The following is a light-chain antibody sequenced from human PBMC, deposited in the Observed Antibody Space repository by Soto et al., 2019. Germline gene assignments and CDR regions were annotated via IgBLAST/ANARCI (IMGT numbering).Light chain of an antibody. CDR2: EGS. V-gene: IGLV2-23*01. CDR1: SSDVGSYNL. Sequence: HSALSQPASVCGCPGQSITISCTGTSSDVGSYNLVSWYQQHPGKAPKLMIYEGSKRPSGVSNRFSGSKSGNTASLTISGLQAEDEADYYCCSHAGSSTSYIFGTGPKVTAL. CDR3: CSHAGSSTSYI. J-gene: IGLJ1*01.